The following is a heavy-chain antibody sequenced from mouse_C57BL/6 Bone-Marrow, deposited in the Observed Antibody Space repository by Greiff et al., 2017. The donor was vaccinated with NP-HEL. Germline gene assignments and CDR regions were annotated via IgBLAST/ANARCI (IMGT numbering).Heavy chain of an antibody. CDR1: GYTFTSYW. V-gene: IGHV1-50*01. J-gene: IGHJ1*03. D-gene: IGHD2-3*01. CDR2: IDPSDIYT. Sequence: QVQLQQPGAELVKPGASVKLSCKASGYTFTSYWMQWVKQRPGQGLEWIGEIDPSDIYTNYNQKFKGKATLTVDTSSSTAYMQLSSLTSEDSAVYYCARSRDGYPWYFDVWGTGTTVTVSS. CDR3: ARSRDGYPWYFDV.